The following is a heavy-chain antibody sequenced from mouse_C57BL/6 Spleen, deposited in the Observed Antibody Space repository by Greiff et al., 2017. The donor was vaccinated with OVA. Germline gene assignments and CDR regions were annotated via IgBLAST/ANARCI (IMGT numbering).Heavy chain of an antibody. D-gene: IGHD2-2*01. V-gene: IGHV1-52*01. J-gene: IGHJ4*01. CDR3: AYGYPYAMDY. Sequence: QVQLQQPGAELVRPGSSVKLSCKASGYTFTSYWMHWVKQRPIQGLEWIGNIDPSDSETHYNQKFKDKATLTVDKSSSTAYMQLSSLTSEDSAVYYCAYGYPYAMDYRGQGTSVTVSS. CDR2: IDPSDSET. CDR1: GYTFTSYW.